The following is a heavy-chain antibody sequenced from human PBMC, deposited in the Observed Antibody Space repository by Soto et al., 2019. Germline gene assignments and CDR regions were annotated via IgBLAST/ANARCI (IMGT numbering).Heavy chain of an antibody. V-gene: IGHV3-23*01. D-gene: IGHD1-26*01. CDR2: ISGSGGST. CDR3: AKDSFFSGSYFGIGAFDI. Sequence: GGSLRLSCAASGFTFSSYAMSWVRQAPGKGLEWVSAISGSGGSTYYADSVKGRFTISRDNSKNTLYLQMNSLRAEDTAVYYCAKDSFFSGSYFGIGAFDIWGQGTMVTVPS. J-gene: IGHJ3*02. CDR1: GFTFSSYA.